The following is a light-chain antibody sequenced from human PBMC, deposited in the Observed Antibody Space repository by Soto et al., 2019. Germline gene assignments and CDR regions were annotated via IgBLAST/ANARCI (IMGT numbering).Light chain of an antibody. J-gene: IGLJ1*01. CDR2: EVN. V-gene: IGLV2-8*01. CDR3: NSYAGSNSFV. CDR1: SSDVGGYNY. Sequence: QSALTQPPSASGSPEQSVTISCTGTSSDVGGYNYVSWYQQHPGKAPKLVIFEVNKRPSGVPDRFSGSKSGNTASLTVSGLQTEDEADYYCNSYAGSNSFVFGTGTKVTVL.